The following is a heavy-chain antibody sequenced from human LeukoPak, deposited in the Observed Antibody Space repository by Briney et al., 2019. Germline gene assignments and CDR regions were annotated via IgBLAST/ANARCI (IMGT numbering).Heavy chain of an antibody. J-gene: IGHJ4*02. V-gene: IGHV3-53*01. Sequence: GGSLRLSCAASGFTVSSNYMSWVRQAPGKGLEWVSVIYSGGSTYYADSVKGRFTISKDSSRNTLYIQMNSLRAEDTAVYYCAKDHRGPAVSINFDYWGQGTLVTVSS. CDR3: AKDHRGPAVSINFDY. D-gene: IGHD5-12*01. CDR1: GFTVSSNY. CDR2: IYSGGST.